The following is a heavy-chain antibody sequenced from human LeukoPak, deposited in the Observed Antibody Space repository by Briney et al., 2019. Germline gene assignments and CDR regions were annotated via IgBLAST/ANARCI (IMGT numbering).Heavy chain of an antibody. CDR3: AREREYCSGGSCRRWFDT. CDR1: GGSISSYY. V-gene: IGHV4-59*01. CDR2: IYYSGST. J-gene: IGHJ5*02. D-gene: IGHD2-15*01. Sequence: SETLSLTCTVSGGSISSYYWNWIRQPPGKGLEWIGYIYYSGSTNFNPSLKSRVTISVDTSKNHFSLRLGSVTAADTAVYYCAREREYCSGGSCRRWFDTWGQGTLVTVSS.